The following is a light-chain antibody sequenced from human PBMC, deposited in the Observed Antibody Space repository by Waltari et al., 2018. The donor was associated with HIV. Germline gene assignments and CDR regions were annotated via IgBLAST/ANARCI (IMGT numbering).Light chain of an antibody. V-gene: IGLV1-44*01. CDR3: AAWDDSLNGVM. Sequence: QSLLTQPPSPSGTPGQRVSISCSGSSSTPGSTAVNWYQQPPGTAPNLLIYNNTRRPSGVPDRFSGSKSGTSASLAISGLQSEDEAAYYCAAWDDSLNGVMFGGGTTLTVL. CDR1: SSTPGSTA. J-gene: IGLJ3*02. CDR2: NNT.